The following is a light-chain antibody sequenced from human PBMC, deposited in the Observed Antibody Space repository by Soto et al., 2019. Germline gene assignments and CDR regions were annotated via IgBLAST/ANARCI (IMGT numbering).Light chain of an antibody. Sequence: QSALTQPPSVSGAPGQRVTISCTGSSSNIGADYDVNWYQQFPGTAPKLLIYGNDNRPSAVPDRFSGSKSDTPASLAVTRPQAEDEADYYCRSYGGSLSAVLFGGGT. CDR3: RSYGGSLSAVL. CDR1: SSNIGADYD. CDR2: GND. J-gene: IGLJ2*01. V-gene: IGLV1-40*01.